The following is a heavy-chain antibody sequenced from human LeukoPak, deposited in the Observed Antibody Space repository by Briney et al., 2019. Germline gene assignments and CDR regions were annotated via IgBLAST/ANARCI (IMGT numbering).Heavy chain of an antibody. CDR3: AKLMKRITMIVVVLDY. V-gene: IGHV3-30*18. CDR1: GFTFSSYG. D-gene: IGHD3-22*01. CDR2: ISYDGSNK. J-gene: IGHJ4*02. Sequence: GGSLRLSCAASGFTFSSYGMHWVRQAPGKGLEWVAVISYDGSNKYYADSVKGRFTISRDNSKNTLYLQMNSLRAEDTAVYYCAKLMKRITMIVVVLDYWGQGTLVTVSS.